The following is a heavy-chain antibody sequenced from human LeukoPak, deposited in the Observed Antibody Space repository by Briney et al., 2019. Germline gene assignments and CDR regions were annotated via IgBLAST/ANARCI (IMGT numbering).Heavy chain of an antibody. CDR3: AREIRSGYYFDY. V-gene: IGHV3-66*02. J-gene: IGHJ4*02. CDR2: IYSGGST. Sequence: GGSLRLSCAASGFTVSSNYMSWVRQAPGKGLEWVSVIYSGGSTYYADSVKGRFTISRDNSKNTLYLQMNSLRAGDTAVYYCAREIRSGYYFDYWGQGTLVTVSS. D-gene: IGHD3-16*01. CDR1: GFTVSSNY.